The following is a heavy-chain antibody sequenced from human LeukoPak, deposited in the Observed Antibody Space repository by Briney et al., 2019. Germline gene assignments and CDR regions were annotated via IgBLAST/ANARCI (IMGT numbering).Heavy chain of an antibody. Sequence: SETLSLTCAVYGGSFSGYYCSWIRQPPGKGLEWIGEINHSGSTNYNPSLKSRVTISVDTSKNQFSLKLSSVTAADTAVYYCARGRPPRYWGQGTLVTVSS. J-gene: IGHJ4*02. CDR3: ARGRPPRY. CDR1: GGSFSGYY. CDR2: INHSGST. V-gene: IGHV4-34*01.